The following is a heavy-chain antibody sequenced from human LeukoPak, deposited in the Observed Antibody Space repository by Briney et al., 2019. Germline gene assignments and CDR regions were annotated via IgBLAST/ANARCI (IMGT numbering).Heavy chain of an antibody. CDR1: GFTFSSSA. D-gene: IGHD6-19*01. CDR3: AKISSSGWPFDY. V-gene: IGHV3-23*01. Sequence: PGGSLRLSCAASGFTFSSSAMSWVRQAPGKGLEWVAAISDTGRLSYCADSVNGRFTISRDNSKNTLYLQMNSLRAEDTAVYYCAKISSSGWPFDYWGQGTLVTVSS. J-gene: IGHJ4*02. CDR2: ISDTGRLS.